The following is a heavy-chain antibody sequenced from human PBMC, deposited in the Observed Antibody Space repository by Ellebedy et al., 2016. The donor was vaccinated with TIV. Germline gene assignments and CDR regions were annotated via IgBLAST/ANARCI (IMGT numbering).Heavy chain of an antibody. Sequence: PGGSLTLSCAASGLTVRNNYMRWNRQAPGEGLEWVSLIYSGGDTDYSDCVKGRFTISRANSKNTVYLQMNNLRVEATAGYYCARDRHCIGGTCYSVWGQGTLVTVSS. V-gene: IGHV3-53*01. J-gene: IGHJ4*02. CDR2: IYSGGDT. D-gene: IGHD2-15*01. CDR3: ARDRHCIGGTCYSV. CDR1: GLTVRNNY.